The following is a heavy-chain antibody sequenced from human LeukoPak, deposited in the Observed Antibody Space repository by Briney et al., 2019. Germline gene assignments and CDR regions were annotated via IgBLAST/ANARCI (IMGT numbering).Heavy chain of an antibody. CDR1: GFNFGQYY. J-gene: IGHJ6*02. CDR2: IKEDGSEK. Sequence: GGSLRLSCAASGFNFGQYYMSWVRQAPGKGLEWVANIKEDGSEKHYVDSVEGRFSISRDNAKNAVYLQMNSLRAEDTAVYYCTRVKGKGYYFYFYYGMDVWGQGTTVTVSS. CDR3: TRVKGKGYYFYFYYGMDV. D-gene: IGHD1-1*01. V-gene: IGHV3-7*01.